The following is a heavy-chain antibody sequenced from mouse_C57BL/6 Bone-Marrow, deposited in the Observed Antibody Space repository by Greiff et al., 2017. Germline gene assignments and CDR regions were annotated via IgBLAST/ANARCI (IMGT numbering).Heavy chain of an antibody. CDR2: INPYNGGT. J-gene: IGHJ4*01. D-gene: IGHD3-2*02. CDR1: GYTFTDYY. V-gene: IGHV1-19*01. Sequence: VQLQQSGPVLVKPGASVKMSCKASGYTFTDYYMNWVKQSHGKSLEWIGVINPYNGGTSYNQKFKGKDTLTVDKASSTAYMALNSLTSEDSAVYYGARRRTAQATEYYAMDYWGQGTSVTVSS. CDR3: ARRRTAQATEYYAMDY.